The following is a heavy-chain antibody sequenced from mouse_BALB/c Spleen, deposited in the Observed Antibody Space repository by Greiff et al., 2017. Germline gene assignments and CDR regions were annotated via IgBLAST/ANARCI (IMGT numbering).Heavy chain of an antibody. V-gene: IGHV1S81*02. CDR3: ASWGLLRLRGDY. CDR1: GYTFTSYW. D-gene: IGHD1-2*01. Sequence: VQLQQPGAELVKPGASVKLSCKASGYTFTSYWMHWVKQRPGQGLEWIGEINPSNGRTNYNEKFKSKATLTVDKSSSTAYMQLSSLTSEDSAVYYCASWGLLRLRGDYWGQGTTLTVSS. J-gene: IGHJ2*01. CDR2: INPSNGRT.